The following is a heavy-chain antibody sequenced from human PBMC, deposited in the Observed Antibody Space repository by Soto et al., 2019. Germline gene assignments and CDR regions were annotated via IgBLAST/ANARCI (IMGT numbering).Heavy chain of an antibody. CDR2: ISYDGSNK. J-gene: IGHJ5*02. V-gene: IGHV3-30-3*01. CDR1: GFTFSSYA. CDR3: ARSSSSWPNWFDP. Sequence: GGSLRLSCAASGFTFSSYAMHWVRQAPGKGLEWVAVISYDGSNKYYADSVKGRFTISRDNAKNSLYLQMNSLRAEDTAVYYCARSSSSWPNWFDPWGQGTLVTVSS. D-gene: IGHD6-13*01.